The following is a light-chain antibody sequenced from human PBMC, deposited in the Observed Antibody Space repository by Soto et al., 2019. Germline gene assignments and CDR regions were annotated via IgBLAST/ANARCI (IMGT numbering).Light chain of an antibody. J-gene: IGKJ1*01. CDR1: QSVSSSY. CDR2: GAS. V-gene: IGKV3-20*01. CDR3: QQYGRSSWT. Sequence: EIVLTQSPSTLSLSPGERATLSCRASQSVSSSYLAWYQQKPSQAPRLLIYGASIRAAGIPDTFSGSGSVTDFTLTISRLVPEDVVVYYCQQYGRSSWTFGQGTKVEIK.